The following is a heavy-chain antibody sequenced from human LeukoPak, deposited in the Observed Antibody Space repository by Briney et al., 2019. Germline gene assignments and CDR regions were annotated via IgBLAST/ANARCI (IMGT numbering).Heavy chain of an antibody. V-gene: IGHV3-48*01. J-gene: IGHJ4*02. Sequence: EPGGSLRLSCAASGFTFSSYSMNWVRQAPGKGLEWVSHISMSSDTIYYADSVKGRFTVSRDKAKNSLYLQMISLRVEDTAVYYCARGGYCSGGTCYTGDYWGQGTLVTVSS. CDR1: GFTFSSYS. CDR2: ISMSSDTI. CDR3: ARGGYCSGGTCYTGDY. D-gene: IGHD2-15*01.